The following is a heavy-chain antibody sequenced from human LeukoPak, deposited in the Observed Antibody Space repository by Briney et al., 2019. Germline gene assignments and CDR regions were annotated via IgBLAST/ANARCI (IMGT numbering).Heavy chain of an antibody. V-gene: IGHV3-74*01. Sequence: GGSLRLSCAASGFRFSNSWMYWVRRGPGKGPVWVSRMKTDGTRIEYADSVKGRFTISRDNAKNTLFLQMSSLRVEDTAVYYCAGYCSGGSCYEAHGYWGQGTLVTVSS. CDR2: MKTDGTRI. CDR1: GFRFSNSW. J-gene: IGHJ4*02. CDR3: AGYCSGGSCYEAHGY. D-gene: IGHD2-15*01.